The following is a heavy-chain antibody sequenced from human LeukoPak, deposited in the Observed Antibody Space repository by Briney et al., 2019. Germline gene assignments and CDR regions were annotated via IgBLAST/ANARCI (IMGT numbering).Heavy chain of an antibody. Sequence: GGSLRLSCAASGFTFSSYGMHWVRQAPGKGLEWVAVISYDGSNKYYADSVKGRFTISRDNSKNTLYLQMNSLRAEDTAVYYCARRAILSGWPFDYWGQGTLVTVSS. V-gene: IGHV3-30*03. D-gene: IGHD6-19*01. CDR2: ISYDGSNK. J-gene: IGHJ4*02. CDR1: GFTFSSYG. CDR3: ARRAILSGWPFDY.